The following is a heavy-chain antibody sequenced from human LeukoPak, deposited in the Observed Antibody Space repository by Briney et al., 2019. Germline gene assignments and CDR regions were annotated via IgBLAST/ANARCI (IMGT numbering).Heavy chain of an antibody. J-gene: IGHJ4*02. CDR2: ISAYNGNT. CDR1: GYTFTSYG. D-gene: IGHD3-9*01. V-gene: IGHV1-18*01. Sequence: ASVKVSCKASGYTFTSYGISWVRQAPGQGLEWMGWISAYNGNTNYAQKLQGRVTMTTDTSTSTAYMELRSLRSDDTAMYYCARDKGVAGYYDILTGYYPFDYWGQGTLVTVSS. CDR3: ARDKGVAGYYDILTGYYPFDY.